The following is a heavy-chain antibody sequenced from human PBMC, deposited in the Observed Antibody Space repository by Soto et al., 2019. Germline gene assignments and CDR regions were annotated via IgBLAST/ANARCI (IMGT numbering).Heavy chain of an antibody. V-gene: IGHV3-74*01. CDR1: GFTFSAYW. CDR2: IHRDASTL. J-gene: IGHJ4*02. Sequence: GGSLRLSCAASGFTFSAYWMHWVRQAPGKGLEWVSRIHRDASTLSYADSVKGRFTISRDNANNMLYLRMDSLRAEDTAVYYCAREDSSSSFAYWGQGTLVTV. CDR3: AREDSSSSFAY. D-gene: IGHD6-6*01.